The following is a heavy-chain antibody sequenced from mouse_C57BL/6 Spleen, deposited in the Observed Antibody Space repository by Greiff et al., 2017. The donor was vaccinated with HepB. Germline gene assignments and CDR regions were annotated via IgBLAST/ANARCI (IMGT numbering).Heavy chain of an antibody. J-gene: IGHJ3*01. CDR3: ARGRENYGNLFAY. Sequence: VQLQESGPELVKPGASVKISCKASGYAFSSSWMNWVKQRPGKGLEWIGRIYPGDGDTNYNGKFKGKATLTADKSSSTAYMQLSSLTSEDSAVYFCARGRENYGNLFAYWGQGTLVTVSA. CDR2: IYPGDGDT. V-gene: IGHV1-82*01. D-gene: IGHD2-1*01. CDR1: GYAFSSSW.